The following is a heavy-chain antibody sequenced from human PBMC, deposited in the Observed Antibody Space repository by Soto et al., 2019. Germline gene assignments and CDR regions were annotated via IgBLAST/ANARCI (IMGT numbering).Heavy chain of an antibody. CDR3: ARLDLLGYCSGGSCPGLAFDI. Sequence: SVKVSCKASGGTFSSYAISWVRQAPGQGLEWMGGIIPIFGTANYAQKFQGRVTITADESTSTAYMELSSLRSEDTAVYYCARLDLLGYCSGGSCPGLAFDIWGQGTMVTVSS. D-gene: IGHD2-15*01. CDR1: GGTFSSYA. J-gene: IGHJ3*02. V-gene: IGHV1-69*13. CDR2: IIPIFGTA.